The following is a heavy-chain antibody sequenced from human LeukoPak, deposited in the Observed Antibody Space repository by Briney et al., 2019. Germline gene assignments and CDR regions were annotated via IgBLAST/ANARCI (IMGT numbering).Heavy chain of an antibody. Sequence: SETLSLTCAVYGGSFSGYYWSWLRQPPGKGLEWIGEINHSGSTNYNPSLKSRVTISVDTSKNQFSLKLSSVTAADTAVYYCAGYCGGDCYAPDNFDYWGQGTLVTVSS. CDR2: INHSGST. V-gene: IGHV4-34*01. CDR3: AGYCGGDCYAPDNFDY. J-gene: IGHJ4*02. CDR1: GGSFSGYY. D-gene: IGHD2-21*02.